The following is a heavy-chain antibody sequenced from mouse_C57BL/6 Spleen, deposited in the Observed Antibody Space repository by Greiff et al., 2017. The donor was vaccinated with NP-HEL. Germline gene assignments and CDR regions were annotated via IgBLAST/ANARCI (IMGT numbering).Heavy chain of an antibody. CDR3: ARWGGYGPYCFGY. V-gene: IGHV1-82*01. CDR1: GYAFSSSW. D-gene: IGHD2-10*02. Sequence: QVQLQQSGPELVKPGASVKISCKASGYAFSSSWMNWVKQRPGKGLEWIGRIYPGDGDTNYNGKFKGKATLTADKSSSTAYMQLSSLTTEDSAVSFCARWGGYGPYCFGYWGQGTTRTVSS. CDR2: IYPGDGDT. J-gene: IGHJ2*01.